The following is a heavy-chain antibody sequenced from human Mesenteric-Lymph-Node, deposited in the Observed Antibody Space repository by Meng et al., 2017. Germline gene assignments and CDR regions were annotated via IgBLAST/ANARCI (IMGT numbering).Heavy chain of an antibody. CDR1: GGFFSGYY. D-gene: IGHD3-10*01. CDR2: VYHNGVT. V-gene: IGHV4-34*02. Sequence: QLQLKQWGAEVLKPSEILFLTCADYGGFFSGYYCSWIRLPPGKGLEWMGEVYHNGVTKYSPSLRSRVVISIDTSKNQFSLNLRSVSAADTAMYYCARGGATPMIIKYWGPGTLVTVSS. J-gene: IGHJ4*02. CDR3: ARGGATPMIIKY.